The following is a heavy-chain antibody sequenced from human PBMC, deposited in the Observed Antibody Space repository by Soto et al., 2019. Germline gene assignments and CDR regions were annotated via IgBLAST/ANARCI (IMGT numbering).Heavy chain of an antibody. V-gene: IGHV4-34*01. J-gene: IGHJ6*02. CDR3: ARQITMVRGVTLYGMDV. Sequence: QVQLQQWGAGLLKPSETLSLTCAVYGGSFSGYYWSWIRQPPGKGLEWIGEIKHSGSTNYNPSLKSRVTISVDTSKNQFSLKLSSVTAADTAVYYCARQITMVRGVTLYGMDVWGQGTTVTVSS. CDR2: IKHSGST. CDR1: GGSFSGYY. D-gene: IGHD3-10*01.